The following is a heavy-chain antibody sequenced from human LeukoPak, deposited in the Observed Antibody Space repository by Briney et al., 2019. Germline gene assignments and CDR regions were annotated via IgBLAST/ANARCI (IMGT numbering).Heavy chain of an antibody. CDR1: GYTFTSYG. Sequence: GASVKVSCTAFGYTFTSYGISWVRQAPGQGLEWMGWISTYNGNTKYGQKFQGRVTKTADTSTSTAYMELRSLRSDDTAVYYCARKVSWSGYCDYWGQGTLVTVSS. CDR2: ISTYNGNT. V-gene: IGHV1-18*01. CDR3: ARKVSWSGYCDY. D-gene: IGHD3-3*01. J-gene: IGHJ4*02.